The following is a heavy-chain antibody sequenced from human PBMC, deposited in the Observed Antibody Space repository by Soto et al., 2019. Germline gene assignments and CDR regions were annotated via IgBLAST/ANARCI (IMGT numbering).Heavy chain of an antibody. CDR2: IIPMSDTP. J-gene: IGHJ5*02. CDR1: GGTFSSYS. CDR3: ARGGGYSSGWYGNNWFDP. V-gene: IGHV1-69*01. D-gene: IGHD6-19*01. Sequence: QVQLVQSGAEVKKPGSSVKVSCKVSGGTFSSYSISWVRQAPGQGLEWMGGIIPMSDTPKYAQKFQGRVTITADESTSTAYMELRSLRFEDTAVYYCARGGGYSSGWYGNNWFDPWGQGTLVTVSS.